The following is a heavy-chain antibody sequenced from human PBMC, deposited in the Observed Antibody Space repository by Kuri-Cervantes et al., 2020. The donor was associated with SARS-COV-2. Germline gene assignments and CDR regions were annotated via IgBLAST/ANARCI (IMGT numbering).Heavy chain of an antibody. CDR1: GFTFSSYS. V-gene: IGHV3-21*01. J-gene: IGHJ2*01. D-gene: IGHD6-13*01. CDR3: AKDRSSSWLWYFDL. CDR2: ISSSSYI. Sequence: GGSLRLSCAASGFTFSSYSMNWVRQAPGKGLEWVSSISSSSYIYYADSVKGRFTISRDNSKNTLYLQMNSLRAEDTAVYYCAKDRSSSWLWYFDLWGRGTLVTVSS.